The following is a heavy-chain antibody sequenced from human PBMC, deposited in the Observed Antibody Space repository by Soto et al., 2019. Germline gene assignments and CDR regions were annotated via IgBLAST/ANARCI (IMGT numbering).Heavy chain of an antibody. J-gene: IGHJ4*02. CDR2: ISGDGVTT. V-gene: IGHV3-74*01. Sequence: EVQLVESGGDLVQRGGSLRLSCAASGFPFSSYWMHWVRHTPGKGLDWVARISGDGVTTYYADSVTGRFTVSRDNAKNTLSLQISGLRAEDTAVYYCAREYYGLLTGYYTDYWGLGTLVSVSS. CDR1: GFPFSSYW. CDR3: AREYYGLLTGYYTDY. D-gene: IGHD3-9*01.